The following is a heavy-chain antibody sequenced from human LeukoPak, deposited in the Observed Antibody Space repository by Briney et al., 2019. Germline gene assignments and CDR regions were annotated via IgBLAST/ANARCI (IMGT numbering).Heavy chain of an antibody. CDR2: INPNSGGT. V-gene: IGHV1-2*02. Sequence: GASVTVSCKASGYTFTGYYMHWVRQAPGQGLEWMGWINPNSGGTNYAQKSQGRVTMTRDTSISTAYMELSRLRSDDTAVYYCARGVYAILGGIAAAGTIDYWGQGTLVTVSS. CDR1: GYTFTGYY. J-gene: IGHJ4*02. D-gene: IGHD6-13*01. CDR3: ARGVYAILGGIAAAGTIDY.